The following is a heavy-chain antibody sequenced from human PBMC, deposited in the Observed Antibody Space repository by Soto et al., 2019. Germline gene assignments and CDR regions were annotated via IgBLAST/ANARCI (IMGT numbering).Heavy chain of an antibody. CDR1: GFTFSSYG. Sequence: QVQLVESGGDVVQPGRSLRLSCAASGFTFSSYGMHWVRQAPGKGLEWVAVISYDGSVKYYADSVKGRFTISRDNSKNTLYLQMNSMRAEDTVVYYCAGEVASGYWGQGTLVTVSS. CDR2: ISYDGSVK. V-gene: IGHV3-30*03. D-gene: IGHD2-21*01. J-gene: IGHJ4*02. CDR3: AGEVASGY.